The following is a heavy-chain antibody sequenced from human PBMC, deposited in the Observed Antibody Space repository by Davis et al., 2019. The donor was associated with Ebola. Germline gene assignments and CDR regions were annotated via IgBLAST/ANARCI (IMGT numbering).Heavy chain of an antibody. V-gene: IGHV3-23*01. CDR1: GFTFRNYA. D-gene: IGHD3-22*01. CDR3: ARDSSGYYYGHDY. CDR2: ISVSGVFGGAT. J-gene: IGHJ4*02. Sequence: GGSLRLSCEVSGFTFRNYAMSWVRQAPGKGLEWVSSISVSGVFGGATYYADSVKGRFTISRDNSKSTLYLQMNSLRAEDTAVYYCARDSSGYYYGHDYWGQGTLVTVSS.